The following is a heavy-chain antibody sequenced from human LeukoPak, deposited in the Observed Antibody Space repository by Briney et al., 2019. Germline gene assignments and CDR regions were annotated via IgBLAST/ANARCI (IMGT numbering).Heavy chain of an antibody. V-gene: IGHV1-18*01. CDR3: ARGSAMAQKQLVRHFDS. CDR2: ISAYNGNT. J-gene: IGHJ4*02. D-gene: IGHD6-6*01. Sequence: ASVKVFCKAPGYTFTSYGISWVRQAPGQGLEWMGWISAYNGNTKYAQKLQDRVTMTTDTSTTTAYMEVRSLTSDDTAVYYCARGSAMAQKQLVRHFDSWGQGTLVIVSS. CDR1: GYTFTSYG.